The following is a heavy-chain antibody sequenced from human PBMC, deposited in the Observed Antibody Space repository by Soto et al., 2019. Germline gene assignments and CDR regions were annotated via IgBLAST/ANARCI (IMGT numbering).Heavy chain of an antibody. CDR2: VSKSDYT. J-gene: IGHJ4*02. V-gene: IGHV3-21*01. CDR1: GFTFNNYG. CDR3: AREDSIIIPAVSDF. Sequence: GGSLRLSCVVSGFTFNNYGINWVRQAPGKGLEWVSTVSKSDYTYYSDSVKGRFTISRDNAKNSVSLQMNTLRAEDTAVYYCAREDSIIIPAVSDFWGQGTLVTVSS. D-gene: IGHD2-2*01.